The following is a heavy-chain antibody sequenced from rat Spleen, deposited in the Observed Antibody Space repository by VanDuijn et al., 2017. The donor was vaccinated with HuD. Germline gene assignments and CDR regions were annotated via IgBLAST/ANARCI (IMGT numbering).Heavy chain of an antibody. D-gene: IGHD1-6*01. V-gene: IGHV5-29*01. CDR1: GXXXSDXX. CDR2: SSSDGGRN. Sequence: EVQLVESDGGXXXPGXXLKLSXXXPGXXXSDXXXAXXXQTXXGGLYVFATSSSDGGRNIYRDTGKGRFTISRDNAESTLYLQMDSLRSEATATYYCASLMYTPDYLGVMDAWGQGASVTVSS. CDR3: ASLMYTPDYLGVMDA. J-gene: IGHJ4*01.